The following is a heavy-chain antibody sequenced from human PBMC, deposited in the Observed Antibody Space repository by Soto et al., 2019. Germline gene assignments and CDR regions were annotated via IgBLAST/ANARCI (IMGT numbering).Heavy chain of an antibody. Sequence: QVQLVQSGAEVKKPGASVKVSCKASGYTFTSYGISWVRQAPGQGLEWMGWISAYNGNTNYAQKLQGRVTMTTDTPTSTAYMEVRSLRSDDTAVYYCARDSGSYELWTAPPSVWGQGTTVTVSS. CDR2: ISAYNGNT. D-gene: IGHD1-26*01. CDR1: GYTFTSYG. V-gene: IGHV1-18*01. J-gene: IGHJ6*02. CDR3: ARDSGSYELWTAPPSV.